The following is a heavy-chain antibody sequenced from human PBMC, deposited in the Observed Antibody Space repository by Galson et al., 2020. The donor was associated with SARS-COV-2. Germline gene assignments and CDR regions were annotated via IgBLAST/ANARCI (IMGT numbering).Heavy chain of an antibody. CDR1: GFTFSSYW. V-gene: IGHV3-74*01. J-gene: IGHJ6*03. D-gene: IGHD3-10*01. CDR3: ARESAVQGGYYMDV. Sequence: ALHGESLKISCEASGFTFSSYWMHWVRQAPGKGLVWVSRIHRDGSGTIYADSVKGRFTISRDNARNTLYLQMSSLRAEDTAVYYCARESAVQGGYYMDVWGRGTTVTVSS. CDR2: IHRDGSGT.